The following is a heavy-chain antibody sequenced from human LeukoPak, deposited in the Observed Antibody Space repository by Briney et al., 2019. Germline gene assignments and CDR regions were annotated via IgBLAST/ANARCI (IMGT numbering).Heavy chain of an antibody. Sequence: SETLSLTCTVSGGSMNNHYWNWIRQPPGKGLEWIGYIYYSGSTNYNPSLKSRVTISVDTSKNQFSLKLSSVTAADTAVYYCARRITSRAYNWFDPWGQGTLVTVSS. CDR3: ARRITSRAYNWFDP. V-gene: IGHV4-59*08. D-gene: IGHD2-2*01. CDR2: IYYSGST. CDR1: GGSMNNHY. J-gene: IGHJ5*02.